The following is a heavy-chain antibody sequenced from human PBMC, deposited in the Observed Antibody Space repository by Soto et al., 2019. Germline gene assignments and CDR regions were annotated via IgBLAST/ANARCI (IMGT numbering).Heavy chain of an antibody. V-gene: IGHV4-34*01. CDR1: GGSFSGYD. CDR2: INHSGST. CDR3: ARARMDFDD. Sequence: PXQALTLPGAVYGGSFSGYDWSWIRQPPGKGLDWTGEINHSGSTNYNPSLKSRVTISVDTSKNQLSLKLSSVTAADTAVYYCARARMDFDDWGQGTLVTVSS. J-gene: IGHJ4*02.